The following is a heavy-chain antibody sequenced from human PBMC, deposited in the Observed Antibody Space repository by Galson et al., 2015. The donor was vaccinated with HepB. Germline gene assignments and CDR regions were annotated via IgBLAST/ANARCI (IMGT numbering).Heavy chain of an antibody. Sequence: SGAEVKKPGESLKISCKGSGYSFSNFWIGWVRQMPGKGLEWMGIIYPGDSDTRYSPSFQGQVTISADKSISTAYLQWSSLKASDTAMYYCARRGAAADYHLDYWGQGTLVTVSS. D-gene: IGHD6-13*01. CDR2: IYPGDSDT. CDR3: ARRGAAADYHLDY. J-gene: IGHJ4*02. V-gene: IGHV5-51*03. CDR1: GYSFSNFW.